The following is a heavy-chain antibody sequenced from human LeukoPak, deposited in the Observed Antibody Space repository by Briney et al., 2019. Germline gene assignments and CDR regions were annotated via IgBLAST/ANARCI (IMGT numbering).Heavy chain of an antibody. Sequence: ASVKVSCKASGYTFTGYYMHWVRQAPGQGLEWMGWINPNSGGTNYAQKFQGRVTMTRDTSISTAYMELSWLRSDDTAVYYCARALPVFSSGWFVYFDYWGQGTLVTVSS. CDR2: INPNSGGT. D-gene: IGHD6-19*01. CDR3: ARALPVFSSGWFVYFDY. CDR1: GYTFTGYY. V-gene: IGHV1-2*02. J-gene: IGHJ4*02.